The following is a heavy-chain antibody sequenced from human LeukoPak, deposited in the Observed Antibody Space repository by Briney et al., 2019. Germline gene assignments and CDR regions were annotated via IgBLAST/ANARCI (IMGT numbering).Heavy chain of an antibody. CDR3: AKDRYYGSGSYGY. V-gene: IGHV3-23*01. J-gene: IGHJ4*02. CDR1: GFTFSTYE. CDR2: ISESGGRT. D-gene: IGHD3-10*01. Sequence: GGSLRLSCAASGFTFSTYEMSWARQAPGKGPEWVSSISESGGRTYYADSVTGRFTISRDNSKNTLYLQMNSLRAEDTAVYYCAKDRYYGSGSYGYWGQGTLVTVSS.